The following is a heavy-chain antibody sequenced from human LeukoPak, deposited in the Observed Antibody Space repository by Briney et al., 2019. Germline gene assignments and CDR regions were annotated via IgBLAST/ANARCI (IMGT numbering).Heavy chain of an antibody. D-gene: IGHD3-22*01. Sequence: GGSLRLSCAASGFSFSSYEMNWVRQGPGKGLEWVSYISSSGSTIYYADFVKGRFTISRDNAKNSLYLQMNSLRAEDTAVYYCARDFRDYYYDSSGYEGDYYYGMDVWGQGTTVTVSS. J-gene: IGHJ6*02. CDR2: ISSSGSTI. CDR1: GFSFSSYE. V-gene: IGHV3-48*03. CDR3: ARDFRDYYYDSSGYEGDYYYGMDV.